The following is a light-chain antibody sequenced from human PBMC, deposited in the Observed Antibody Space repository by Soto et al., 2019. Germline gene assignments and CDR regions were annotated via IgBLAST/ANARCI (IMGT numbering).Light chain of an antibody. V-gene: IGLV2-14*02. Sequence: QSVLTQPASVSGSPGQSITISCTGTSSDVGSYNFVSWYQQHPGNAPKLMIYDVTIRPSGVSDRFSGSKSGTTASLTISGLQAEDEADYYCCSYASSTIYVFGTGTKVTVL. J-gene: IGLJ1*01. CDR2: DVT. CDR1: SSDVGSYNF. CDR3: CSYASSTIYV.